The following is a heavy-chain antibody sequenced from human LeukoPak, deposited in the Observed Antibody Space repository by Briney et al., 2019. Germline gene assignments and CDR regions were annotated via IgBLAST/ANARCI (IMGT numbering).Heavy chain of an antibody. CDR2: IDPSDSYT. V-gene: IGHV5-10-1*01. J-gene: IGHJ4*02. CDR1: GYSFTSYW. Sequence: GESLKISCKGSGYSFTSYWISWVRQMPGKGLEWMGRIDPSDSYTNYSPSFQGHVTISADKSISTAYLQWSSLKASDIAMYYCARHGFTMVRGVTYYYFDYWGQGTLVTVSS. CDR3: ARHGFTMVRGVTYYYFDY. D-gene: IGHD3-10*01.